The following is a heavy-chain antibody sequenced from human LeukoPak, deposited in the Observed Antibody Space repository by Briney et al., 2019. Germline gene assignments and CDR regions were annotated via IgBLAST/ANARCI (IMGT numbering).Heavy chain of an antibody. J-gene: IGHJ4*02. CDR1: GFTFSSYG. D-gene: IGHD5-18*01. CDR3: ASNVDTVY. CDR2: ISSSSSYI. V-gene: IGHV3-21*01. Sequence: GGSLRLSCAASGFTFSSYGMSWVRQAPGKGLEWVSSISSSSSYIYYADSVKGRFTISRDNAKNSLYLQMNSLRAEDTAVYYCASNVDTVYWGQGTLVTVSS.